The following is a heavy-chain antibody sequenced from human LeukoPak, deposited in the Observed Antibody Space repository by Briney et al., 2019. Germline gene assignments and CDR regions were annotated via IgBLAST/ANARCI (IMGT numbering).Heavy chain of an antibody. CDR2: ISGSGGST. CDR3: AKDPNPRRTRQLGDNY. D-gene: IGHD1-1*01. CDR1: GFTFSSYA. Sequence: PGGSLRLSCAASGFTFSSYAMSWVRQAPGKGLEWVSAISGSGGSTYYADSVKGRFTISRDNSKNTLYLQMNSLRAEDTAVYYCAKDPNPRRTRQLGDNYWGQGTLVTVSS. J-gene: IGHJ4*02. V-gene: IGHV3-23*01.